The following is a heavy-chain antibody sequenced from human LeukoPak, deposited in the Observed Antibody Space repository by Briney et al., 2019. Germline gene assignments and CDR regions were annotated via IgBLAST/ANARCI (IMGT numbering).Heavy chain of an antibody. Sequence: GGSLTLSGVASGFPLRSFALRWVRQAPGKGLEWVSVITANDETTDYADSVKGRFTISTDSSKNTLYLQMNSLRAEDTAVYYCARDSTGYSYYWGQGTRVTVSS. D-gene: IGHD3-22*01. CDR1: GFPLRSFA. CDR2: ITANDETT. CDR3: ARDSTGYSYY. J-gene: IGHJ4*02. V-gene: IGHV3-23*01.